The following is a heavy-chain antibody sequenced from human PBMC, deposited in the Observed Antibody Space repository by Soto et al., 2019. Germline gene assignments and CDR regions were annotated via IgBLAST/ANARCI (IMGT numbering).Heavy chain of an antibody. D-gene: IGHD2-2*01. CDR2: IHAGNGDR. Sequence: QVQLVQSGAEVKKPGASVKVSCKASGYTFSSYAVQWVRQAPGQSLEWIGWIHAGNGDRKYSQKFHGRVTLTRDTSANTAYMDLSILRSEDTAVYYCARVPRYTSDIVEVPAVMFDDWFVPWGQGTLVTVSS. J-gene: IGHJ5*02. CDR1: GYTFSSYA. CDR3: ARVPRYTSDIVEVPAVMFDDWFVP. V-gene: IGHV1-3*01.